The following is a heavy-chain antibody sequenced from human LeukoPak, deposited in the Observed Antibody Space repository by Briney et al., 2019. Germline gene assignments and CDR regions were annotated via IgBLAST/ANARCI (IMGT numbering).Heavy chain of an antibody. CDR2: ISSSGSYI. D-gene: IGHD3-10*02. V-gene: IGHV3-21*01. J-gene: IGHJ6*04. Sequence: GGSLRLSCAASRFTFSSYGMNWVRQAPGKGLEWVSSISSSGSYIYYADSVKGRFTISRDNAKNSLYLQMNSLRAEDTAVYYCAELGITMIGGVWGKGTTVTISS. CDR3: AELGITMIGGV. CDR1: RFTFSSYG.